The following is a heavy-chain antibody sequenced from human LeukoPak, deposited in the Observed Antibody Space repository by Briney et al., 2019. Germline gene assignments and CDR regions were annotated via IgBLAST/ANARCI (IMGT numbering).Heavy chain of an antibody. CDR1: GGSISSYY. D-gene: IGHD3-16*01. CDR3: ARGDYVRGSRAKKYYFDY. V-gene: IGHV4-59*01. Sequence: PSETLSLTCTVSGGSISSYYWSWIRQPPGKGLEWIGYIYYSGSTNYNPSLKSRVTIAVDTSKNQFSLKLDSVTAADTAVYYCARGDYVRGSRAKKYYFDYWGQGTLVTVSS. CDR2: IYYSGST. J-gene: IGHJ4*02.